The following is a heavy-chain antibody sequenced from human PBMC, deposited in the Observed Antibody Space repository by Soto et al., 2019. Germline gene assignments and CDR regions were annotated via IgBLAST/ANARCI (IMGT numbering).Heavy chain of an antibody. Sequence: SETLSLTCTVSGGSISSSSYYWGWIRQPPGKGLEWIGSIYYSGSTYYNPSLKSRVTISVNTSKNQFSLKLSSVTAADTAVYYCARHILGYCSSTSCYVYWFDPWGQGTLVTVSS. CDR3: ARHILGYCSSTSCYVYWFDP. J-gene: IGHJ5*02. CDR1: GGSISSSSYY. D-gene: IGHD2-2*01. V-gene: IGHV4-39*01. CDR2: IYYSGST.